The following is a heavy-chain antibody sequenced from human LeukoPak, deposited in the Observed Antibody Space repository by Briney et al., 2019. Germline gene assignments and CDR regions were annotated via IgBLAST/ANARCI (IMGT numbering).Heavy chain of an antibody. CDR2: ISSSRTNI. CDR1: GFTFCTYT. D-gene: IGHD2-2*01. Sequence: GGSLRLSCAASGFTFCTYTMSWVREAPGKGLEWVSSISSSRTNINYADSVRGRFTISRDNAMNSVHLQMNSLRVEDTAVYYCARGYQRPDYWGQGTLITVSS. CDR3: ARGYQRPDY. V-gene: IGHV3-21*01. J-gene: IGHJ4*02.